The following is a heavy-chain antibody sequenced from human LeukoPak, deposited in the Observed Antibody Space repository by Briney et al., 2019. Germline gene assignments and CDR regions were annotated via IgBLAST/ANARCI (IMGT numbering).Heavy chain of an antibody. CDR1: GGSVSSGGYY. CDR2: IYSGGST. CDR3: ARDPGDGYNWLGDDAFDI. Sequence: ETLSLTCTVSGGSVSSGGYYWSWVRQAPGKGLEWVSVIYSGGSTYYADSVKGRFTISRDNSKNTLYLQMNSLRAEDTAVYYCARDPGDGYNWLGDDAFDIWGQGTMVTVSS. D-gene: IGHD5-24*01. V-gene: IGHV3-66*01. J-gene: IGHJ3*02.